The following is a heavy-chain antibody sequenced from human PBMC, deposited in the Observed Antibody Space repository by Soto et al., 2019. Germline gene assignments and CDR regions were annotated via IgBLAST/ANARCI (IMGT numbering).Heavy chain of an antibody. CDR1: GFTFSSYW. V-gene: IGHV3-7*01. CDR2: IKQDGSEK. CDR3: ARDVRPGNYDFWSGNAY. D-gene: IGHD3-3*01. J-gene: IGHJ4*02. Sequence: PGGSLRLSCAASGFTFSSYWISWVRQAPGKGLEWVANIKQDGSEKYYVDSVKGRFTISRDNAKNSLYLQMNSLRAEDTAVYYCARDVRPGNYDFWSGNAYWGQGTLVTVSS.